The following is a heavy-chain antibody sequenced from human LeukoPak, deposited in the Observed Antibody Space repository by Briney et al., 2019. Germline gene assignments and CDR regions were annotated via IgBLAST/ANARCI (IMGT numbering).Heavy chain of an antibody. Sequence: GGSLRLSCAASGFSFSSYWMSWVRQAPGKGLEWVANIKKDGSETYYVDSVKGRFTISRDNAKNSLFLQMNYLRAEDTAVYYCVTLPAIWGQGTMVTVSS. CDR1: GFSFSSYW. CDR2: IKKDGSET. J-gene: IGHJ3*02. V-gene: IGHV3-7*01. CDR3: VTLPAI.